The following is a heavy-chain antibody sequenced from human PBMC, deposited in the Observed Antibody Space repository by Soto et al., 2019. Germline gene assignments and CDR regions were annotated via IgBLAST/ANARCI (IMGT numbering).Heavy chain of an antibody. CDR2: INSDGSTT. V-gene: IGHV3-74*01. CDR1: GFTFSTYW. CDR3: ARDQGYCSGGSCYVAGY. D-gene: IGHD2-15*01. Sequence: EVQLVESGGGLVQPGGSLRLSCAASGFTFSTYWMHWVRQAPGKGLVWVSRINSDGSTTDYAESVRGRFTISRDNAKNTXYLQMNSLRAEDTAVYYCARDQGYCSGGSCYVAGYWGQGTLVTVSS. J-gene: IGHJ4*02.